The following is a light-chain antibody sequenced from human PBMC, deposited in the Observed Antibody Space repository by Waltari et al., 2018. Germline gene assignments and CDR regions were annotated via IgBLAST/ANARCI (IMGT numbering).Light chain of an antibody. J-gene: IGLJ1*01. CDR1: SSHVGAYTY. CDR2: EVT. CDR3: SSHAGTNHPFL. Sequence: QSALTPPPSASGSPGPSVTIPCTGTSSHVGAYTYVSWYQQFPGKAPKLIISEVTKRPSGVPDRFSGSKSGNTASLTVSGLQPEDEADYYCSSHAGTNHPFLFGTGTKVNVL. V-gene: IGLV2-8*01.